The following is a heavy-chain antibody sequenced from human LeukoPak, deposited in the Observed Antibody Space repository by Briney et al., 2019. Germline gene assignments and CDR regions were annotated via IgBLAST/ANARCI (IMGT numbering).Heavy chain of an antibody. CDR3: ARDAQRGFDYSNSLQY. D-gene: IGHD4-11*01. CDR2: IWSDGTNK. CDR1: GFTFRPYA. J-gene: IGHJ4*02. Sequence: PGGSLRLSCAAGGFTFRPYAMHWVRKAPGKGLEGVAVIWSDGTNKYSAASVKGRFTISRDDSDKTVYLQMNSLRPEDTGVYYCARDAQRGFDYSNSLQYWGQGTPVTVST. V-gene: IGHV3-33*01.